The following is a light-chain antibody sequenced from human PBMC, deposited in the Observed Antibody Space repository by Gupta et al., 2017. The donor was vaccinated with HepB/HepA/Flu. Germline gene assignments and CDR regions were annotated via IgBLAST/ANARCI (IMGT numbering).Light chain of an antibody. CDR2: RSC. J-gene: IGKJ4*01. CDR3: QQVNNWPLA. Sequence: EIVMTQSPATMSVSPGERATLSCRASQRISTNFAWYQQKPGQAPRLLIYRSCTRAIRLPPRFSSSGSSTEFTLTVRSRQFQAFALYCCQQVNNWPLAFGRGTKVDIK. CDR1: QRISTN. V-gene: IGKV3-15*01.